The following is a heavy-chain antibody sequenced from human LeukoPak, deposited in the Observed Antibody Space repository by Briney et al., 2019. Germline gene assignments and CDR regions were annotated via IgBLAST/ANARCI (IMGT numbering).Heavy chain of an antibody. Sequence: PGGSLRLSCAASGFTFSSYEMNWVCQAPGKGLEWVSYISSSGSTIYYADSVKGRFTISRDNAKNSLYLQMNSLRAEDTAVYYCARVPAGWLQLVLDYWGQGTLVTVSS. CDR1: GFTFSSYE. CDR2: ISSSGSTI. J-gene: IGHJ4*02. V-gene: IGHV3-48*03. CDR3: ARVPAGWLQLVLDY. D-gene: IGHD5-24*01.